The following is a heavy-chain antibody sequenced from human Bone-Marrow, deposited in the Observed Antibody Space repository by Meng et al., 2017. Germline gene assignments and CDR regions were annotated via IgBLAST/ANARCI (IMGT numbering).Heavy chain of an antibody. CDR2: ISYDGSNK. J-gene: IGHJ5*02. CDR1: GFTFSGYG. V-gene: IGHV3-30*19. Sequence: QGPLLALGGRRVQPGRSLGLSGVSPGFTFSGYGRLWVRQATGKGLVWVAFISYDGSNKYYADSVKGRFTNSSNNSKNTMYLQMNSLRAADTAVYYCARDSWFDPWGQGTLVTVSS. CDR3: ARDSWFDP.